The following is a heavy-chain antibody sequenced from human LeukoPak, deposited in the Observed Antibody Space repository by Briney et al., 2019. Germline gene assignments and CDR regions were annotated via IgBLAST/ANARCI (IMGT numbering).Heavy chain of an antibody. CDR2: ISGSGGRT. Sequence: PGGSLRLSCVASGFTFSSFAMTWVRQAPGKGLEWVSTISGSGGRTYYADSVKGQFTISRDNSKNTLFLQMNSLRAEVTAIYYCAKHVAYYYYYYMDVWGKGTTVTVSS. V-gene: IGHV3-23*01. D-gene: IGHD2-15*01. CDR3: AKHVAYYYYYYMDV. CDR1: GFTFSSFA. J-gene: IGHJ6*03.